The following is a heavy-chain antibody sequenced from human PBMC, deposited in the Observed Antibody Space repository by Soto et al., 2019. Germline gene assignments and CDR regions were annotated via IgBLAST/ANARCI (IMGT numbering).Heavy chain of an antibody. CDR3: ARASYSSSARWYFDY. CDR2: IYYSGST. CDR1: GSSISSGGYY. V-gene: IGHV4-30-4*08. Sequence: SETLSLTCTVSGSSISSGGYYWGWIRQPPGKGLEWIGYIYYSGSTYYNPSLKSRVTISVDTSKNQFSLKLSSVTAADTAVYYCARASYSSSARWYFDYWGQGTLVT. J-gene: IGHJ4*02. D-gene: IGHD6-6*01.